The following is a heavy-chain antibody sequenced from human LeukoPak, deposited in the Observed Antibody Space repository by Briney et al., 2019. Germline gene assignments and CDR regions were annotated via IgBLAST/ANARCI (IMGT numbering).Heavy chain of an antibody. CDR2: ISAYNGNT. CDR3: ARVGIAVALDY. V-gene: IGHV1-18*01. Sequence: ASVKVSCKASGYTFTGYGISWVRQAPGQGLEWMGWISAYNGNTNYAQKLQGRVTMTTDTFTSTAYMELRSPRSDDTAVYYCARVGIAVALDYWGQGTLVTVSS. J-gene: IGHJ4*02. D-gene: IGHD6-19*01. CDR1: GYTFTGYG.